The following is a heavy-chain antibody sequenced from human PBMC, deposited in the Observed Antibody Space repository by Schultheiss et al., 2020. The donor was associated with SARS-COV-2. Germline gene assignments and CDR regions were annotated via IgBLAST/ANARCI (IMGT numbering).Heavy chain of an antibody. D-gene: IGHD4-11*01. CDR2: IIPILGIA. CDR1: GGTFSSYA. CDR3: AIPTADPRPPYYYGMDV. V-gene: IGHV1-69*04. Sequence: SVKVSCKASGGTFSSYAISWVRQAPGQGLEWMGRIIPILGIANYAQKFQGRVTITADKSTSTAYMELSSLRSEDTAVYYCAIPTADPRPPYYYGMDVWGQGTTVTVSS. J-gene: IGHJ6*02.